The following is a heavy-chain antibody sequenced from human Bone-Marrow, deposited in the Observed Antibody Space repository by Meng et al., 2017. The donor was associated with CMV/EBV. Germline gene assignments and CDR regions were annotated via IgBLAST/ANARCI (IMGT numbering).Heavy chain of an antibody. CDR3: TTVTMYYGMDF. CDR2: IKSESDGGTT. D-gene: IGHD3-3*01. V-gene: IGHV3-15*01. Sequence: GESLKISCAASGFTFTNAWMSWVRQTPGKGLEWVGRIKSESDGGTTDYAAPVKGRFTISRDDSKNTLYLQMNSLKIEDTAVYYCTTVTMYYGMDFWGQGTTVTVSS. CDR1: GFTFTNAW. J-gene: IGHJ6*02.